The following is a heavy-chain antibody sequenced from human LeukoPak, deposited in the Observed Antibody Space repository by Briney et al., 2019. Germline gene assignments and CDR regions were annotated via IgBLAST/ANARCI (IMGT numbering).Heavy chain of an antibody. CDR2: IYYGGST. CDR3: ARDRDGYGHFDY. V-gene: IGHV4-31*03. J-gene: IGHJ4*02. CDR1: GDSTSSGGYY. D-gene: IGHD5-24*01. Sequence: SQTLSLTCTVSGDSTSSGGYYWSWIRQHPGKGLEWIGYIYYGGSTYYTTHYNPSLKTRTIISVDTSKNQFSLRLSSVTAADTAVYYCARDRDGYGHFDYWGQGTLVTVSS.